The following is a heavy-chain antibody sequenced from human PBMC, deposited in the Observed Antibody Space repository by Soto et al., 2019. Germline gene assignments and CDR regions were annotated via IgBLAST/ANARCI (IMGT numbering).Heavy chain of an antibody. V-gene: IGHV3-64D*06. CDR1: VFTFSNYA. D-gene: IGHD2-15*01. CDR3: VKGNQLLRYYFEF. CDR2: ITSDGDST. J-gene: IGHJ4*02. Sequence: PGGSLRLSCSVSVFTFSNYAMHWVRQAPGKGLEYVSGITSDGDSTYHADSVKGRFTISRDNSKNTLYLQMSSLRVEDTAVYYCVKGNQLLRYYFEFWGQGTLVTVSS.